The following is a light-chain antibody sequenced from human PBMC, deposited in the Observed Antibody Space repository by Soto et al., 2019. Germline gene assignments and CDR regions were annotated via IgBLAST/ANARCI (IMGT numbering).Light chain of an antibody. V-gene: IGLV2-11*01. CDR3: CLYAVTFYV. CDR1: SSDVGTYDF. J-gene: IGLJ1*01. Sequence: LTQPRSVSGSPGQSVTISCTGTSSDVGTYDFVSWYQQHPGKAPRLMIFDVSERPSGVPDRFSGSKSGNTASLTISGLQAEDEADYYCCLYAVTFYVFGTGTKVTVL. CDR2: DVS.